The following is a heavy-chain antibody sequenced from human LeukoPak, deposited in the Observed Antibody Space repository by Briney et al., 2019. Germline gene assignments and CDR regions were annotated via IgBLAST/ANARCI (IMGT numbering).Heavy chain of an antibody. Sequence: ASVKVSCKASGYTFTSYGISWVRQAPGQGLEWMGWISGYNGNINYAQKFQGRVTMTTDTSTSTAYMELRSLRSDDTAVYYCAGESRGYRYGYYYYYDMDVWGQGTTVTVSS. CDR3: AGESRGYRYGYYYYYDMDV. J-gene: IGHJ6*02. CDR1: GYTFTSYG. D-gene: IGHD5-18*01. CDR2: ISGYNGNI. V-gene: IGHV1-18*01.